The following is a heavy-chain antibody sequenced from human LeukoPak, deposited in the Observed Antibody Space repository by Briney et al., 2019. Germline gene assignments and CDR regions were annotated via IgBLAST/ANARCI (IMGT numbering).Heavy chain of an antibody. J-gene: IGHJ4*02. V-gene: IGHV1-46*01. Sequence: ASAKVSCKASGYTFTSYYMHWVRQAPGQGLEWMGIINPGGGSTSYAQKFQGRVTMTRDTSTSTVYMELSSLRSEDTAVYYCARAHTYYYDSSGYYPEYYFDYWGQGTLVTVSS. CDR3: ARAHTYYYDSSGYYPEYYFDY. CDR1: GYTFTSYY. CDR2: INPGGGST. D-gene: IGHD3-22*01.